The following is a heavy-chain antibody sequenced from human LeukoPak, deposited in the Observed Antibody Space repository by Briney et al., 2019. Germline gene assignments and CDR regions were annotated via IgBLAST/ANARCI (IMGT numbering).Heavy chain of an antibody. CDR3: ARDYYDILTGEEVWMDV. Sequence: PSETLSLTCTVSGYSISSGYYWSWIRQPAGKGLEWIGRIYTSGSTNYNPSLKSRVTMSVDTSKNQFSLKLSSVTAADTAVYYCARDYYDILTGEEVWMDVWGKGTTVTISS. CDR2: IYTSGST. D-gene: IGHD3-9*01. CDR1: GYSISSGYY. J-gene: IGHJ6*04. V-gene: IGHV4-4*07.